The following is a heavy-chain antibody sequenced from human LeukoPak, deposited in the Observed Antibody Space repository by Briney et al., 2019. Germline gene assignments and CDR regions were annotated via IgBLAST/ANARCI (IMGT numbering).Heavy chain of an antibody. CDR3: AKDQGIAVAGLLDY. CDR2: ISGSGGST. J-gene: IGHJ4*02. V-gene: IGHV3-23*01. CDR1: GFTFSSYA. Sequence: GGSLRLSCGASGFTFSSYAMSWVRQAPGKGQEWVSAISGSGGSTYYADSVKGRFTISRDNSKNTLYLQMNSLRAEDTAVYYCAKDQGIAVAGLLDYWGQGTLVTVSS. D-gene: IGHD6-19*01.